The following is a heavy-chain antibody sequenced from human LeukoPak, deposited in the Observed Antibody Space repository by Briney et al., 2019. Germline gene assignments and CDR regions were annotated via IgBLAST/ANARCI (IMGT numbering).Heavy chain of an antibody. CDR3: AKMILTTVIYYFDY. V-gene: IGHV3-23*01. CDR2: ISGSGGST. Sequence: ETLSLTCAVYGGSFSGYYWSWVRQAPGKGLEWVSTISGSGGSTYYADSVKGRFTISRDNSKNTLYLQMNSLRAEDTAVYYCAKMILTTVIYYFDYWGREPWLPSPQ. J-gene: IGHJ4*02. CDR1: GGSFSGYY. D-gene: IGHD4-17*01.